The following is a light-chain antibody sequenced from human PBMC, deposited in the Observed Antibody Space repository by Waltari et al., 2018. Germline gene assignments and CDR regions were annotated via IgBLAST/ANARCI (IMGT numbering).Light chain of an antibody. J-gene: IGLJ2*01. V-gene: IGLV1-44*01. CDR1: NSNIGRNA. Sequence: QSVLIQPPSASGTPGQRVTLSCSGSNSNIGRNAINWYQQLQGTAPKLLMSGDDQRPSGVPDRFSGSKSGTSASLAISGLQSEDEADYYCSAWDDSLNGPIFGGGTKLTVL. CDR3: SAWDDSLNGPI. CDR2: GDD.